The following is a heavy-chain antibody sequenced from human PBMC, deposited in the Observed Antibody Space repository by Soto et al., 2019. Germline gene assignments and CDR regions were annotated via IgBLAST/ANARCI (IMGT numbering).Heavy chain of an antibody. CDR1: GFSLNTRGVG. CDR2: IYWDDAK. Sequence: QITLKESGPTLVKPTQTLTLTCTFSGFSLNTRGVGVGWIRQPPGKALEWLTLIYWDDAKEYSPSLKSSLTITKDTSKNQVVLIMTNMDPVDTATYYCVHKGEGDRILDFWGQGALVTVSS. J-gene: IGHJ4*02. V-gene: IGHV2-5*02. D-gene: IGHD3-16*01. CDR3: VHKGEGDRILDF.